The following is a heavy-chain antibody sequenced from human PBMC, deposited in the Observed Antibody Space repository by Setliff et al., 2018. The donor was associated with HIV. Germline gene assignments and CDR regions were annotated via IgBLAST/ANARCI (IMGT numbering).Heavy chain of an antibody. CDR3: ARDLSIDSSGYPRIGYSYMDV. V-gene: IGHV1-3*01. D-gene: IGHD3-22*01. CDR1: GYGLIAYA. Sequence: AASVKVSCKASGYGLIAYAMNWVRQAPGQRPEWMGWINPGNGNTKYSQKFQGRVTITRVTSASTVYMELSGLRSEDTAVYYCARDLSIDSSGYPRIGYSYMDVWGKGTTVTVSS. CDR2: INPGNGNT. J-gene: IGHJ6*03.